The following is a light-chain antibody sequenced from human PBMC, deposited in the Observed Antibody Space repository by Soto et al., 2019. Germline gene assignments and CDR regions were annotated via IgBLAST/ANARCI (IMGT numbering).Light chain of an antibody. Sequence: DIQVTQSPPTLSASVGDRVTITCRASQTISTWMAWYQQKPGKAPKLLIYDASSLESGVPSRFSGSGSGTDFTLTISRLEPVDFAVYYCQQYGSSPITFGQGTRLEIK. CDR2: DAS. V-gene: IGKV1-5*01. CDR1: QTISTW. CDR3: QQYGSSPIT. J-gene: IGKJ5*01.